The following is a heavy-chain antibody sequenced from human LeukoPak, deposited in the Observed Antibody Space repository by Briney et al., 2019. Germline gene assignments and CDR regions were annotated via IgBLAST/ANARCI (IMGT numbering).Heavy chain of an antibody. CDR3: ARDSAYYYDSSGYYGRGISWFDP. V-gene: IGHV4-34*01. D-gene: IGHD3-22*01. J-gene: IGHJ5*02. CDR1: GGSFSGYY. CDR2: INHSGST. Sequence: SETLSLTYAVYGGSFSGYYWSWIRQPPGKGLEWIGEINHSGSTNYNPSLKSRVTISVDTSKNQFSLKLSSVTAADTAVYYCARDSAYYYDSSGYYGRGISWFDPWGQGTLVTVSS.